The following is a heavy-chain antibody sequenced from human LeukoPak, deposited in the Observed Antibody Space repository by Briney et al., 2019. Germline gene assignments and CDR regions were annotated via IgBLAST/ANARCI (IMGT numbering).Heavy chain of an antibody. J-gene: IGHJ3*01. D-gene: IGHD3-3*01. CDR1: GFTFSSYW. CDR2: IQNDGSNK. CDR3: AKEPMIFGVVHDAFDL. Sequence: GGSLRLSCAASGFTFSSYWMSWVRQAPGKGLEWVTFIQNDGSNKYYADSVKGRFTISRDNSKNTLYLQMNSLTTEDTAVYYCAKEPMIFGVVHDAFDLWGQGTMVTVSS. V-gene: IGHV3-30*02.